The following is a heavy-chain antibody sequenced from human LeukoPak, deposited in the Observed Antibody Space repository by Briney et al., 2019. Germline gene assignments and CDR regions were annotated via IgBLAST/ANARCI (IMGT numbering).Heavy chain of an antibody. Sequence: PGGSLRLSCAASGFTFSSYAMSWVRQAPGKGLEWVSAISGSGGSTYYADSVKGRFTISRDNSKNTLYLQMNSLRAEDTAVYYCAKDPYGEAGHYYYGMDVWGQGTTVTVSS. CDR1: GFTFSSYA. J-gene: IGHJ6*02. D-gene: IGHD3-10*01. CDR3: AKDPYGEAGHYYYGMDV. CDR2: ISGSGGST. V-gene: IGHV3-23*01.